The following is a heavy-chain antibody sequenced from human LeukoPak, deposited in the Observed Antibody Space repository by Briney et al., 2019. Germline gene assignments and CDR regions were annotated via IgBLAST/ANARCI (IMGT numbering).Heavy chain of an antibody. CDR2: ITDSSSSR. V-gene: IGHV3-21*01. J-gene: IGHJ6*04. Sequence: GGSLRLSCAASGFTFSSYSMNWVRQAPGKGLEWVSSITDSSSSRYYADSVKGRFTISRDNAKNSLYLQMNSLRAEETAVYYCAELGITMIGGVWGKGTTVTISS. CDR3: AELGITMIGGV. CDR1: GFTFSSYS. D-gene: IGHD3-10*02.